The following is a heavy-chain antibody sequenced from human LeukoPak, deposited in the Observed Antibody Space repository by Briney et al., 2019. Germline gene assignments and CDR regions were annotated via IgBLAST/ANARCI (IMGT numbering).Heavy chain of an antibody. CDR1: GFTFSSYG. Sequence: GGSLRLSCAASGFTFSSYGRHWVRQAPGKGLEWVAVIWYDGSNKYYADSVKGRFTISRDNSKNTLYLQMNSLRAEDTAVYYCAKGGYYYDSSGTNDYWGQGTLVTVSS. V-gene: IGHV3-33*06. CDR2: IWYDGSNK. D-gene: IGHD3-22*01. CDR3: AKGGYYYDSSGTNDY. J-gene: IGHJ4*02.